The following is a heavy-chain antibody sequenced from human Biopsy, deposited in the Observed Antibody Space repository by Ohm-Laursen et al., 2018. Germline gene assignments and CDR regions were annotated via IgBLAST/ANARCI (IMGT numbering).Heavy chain of an antibody. V-gene: IGHV4-59*01. Sequence: SETLSLTCTVSGDSISSYYWSWIRQPPGKGLEWTGYVYYTGSTDYNPSLQSRVTISVDTSKNHFSLRLRSVTLADTAIYYCARDRGYYSDRTVPGYFDLWGRGTLVTVSS. CDR2: VYYTGST. J-gene: IGHJ2*01. CDR3: ARDRGYYSDRTVPGYFDL. CDR1: GDSISSYY. D-gene: IGHD3-22*01.